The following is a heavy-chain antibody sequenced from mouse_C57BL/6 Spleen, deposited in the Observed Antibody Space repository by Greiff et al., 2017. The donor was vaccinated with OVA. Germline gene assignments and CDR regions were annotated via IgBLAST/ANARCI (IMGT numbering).Heavy chain of an antibody. Sequence: EVQLVESGPELVKPGASVKISCKASGYTFTDYYMNWVKQSHGKSLEWIGDINPNNGGTSYNQKFKGKATLTVDKSSSTAYMELRSLTSEDSAVYYCLLHFDYWGQGTTLTVSS. CDR3: LLHFDY. J-gene: IGHJ2*01. D-gene: IGHD1-1*01. CDR1: GYTFTDYY. CDR2: INPNNGGT. V-gene: IGHV1-26*01.